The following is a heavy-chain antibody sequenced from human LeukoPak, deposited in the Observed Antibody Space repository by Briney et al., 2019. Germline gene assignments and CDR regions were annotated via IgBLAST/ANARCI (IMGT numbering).Heavy chain of an antibody. V-gene: IGHV4-31*03. Sequence: SETLSLTCTVSGGSISSGGYYWTWIRQHPEKGLEWIGNIYHSGHTDYNPSVKSRVTISVDTSRNQFSLTLTSVTAADTAVYYCARDWGSDRGYLDLWGRGTLVTVSS. CDR1: GGSISSGGYY. CDR2: IYHSGHT. D-gene: IGHD3-16*01. CDR3: ARDWGSDRGYLDL. J-gene: IGHJ2*01.